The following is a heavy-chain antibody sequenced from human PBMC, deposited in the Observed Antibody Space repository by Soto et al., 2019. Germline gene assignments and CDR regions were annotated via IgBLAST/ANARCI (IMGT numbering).Heavy chain of an antibody. J-gene: IGHJ6*02. CDR1: GDSISSGGYS. D-gene: IGHD3-16*01. V-gene: IGHV4-30-2*01. Sequence: SETLSLTCAVSGDSISSGGYSWSWIRQPPGKGLEWIGYFYYDESTNYNPSLKSRVTISGDRSKNQFSLKLSSVTAADTAIYYCARGARSGEKERSYYGMDVWGQGTTATVSS. CDR2: FYYDEST. CDR3: ARGARSGEKERSYYGMDV.